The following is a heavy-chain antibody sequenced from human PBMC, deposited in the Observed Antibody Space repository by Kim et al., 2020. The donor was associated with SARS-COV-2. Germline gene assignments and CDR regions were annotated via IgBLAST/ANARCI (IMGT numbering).Heavy chain of an antibody. CDR3: TTGSTSCCSFDY. V-gene: IGHV3-15*01. J-gene: IGHJ4*02. D-gene: IGHD2-2*01. Sequence: DYAAPEKGRFTISREDSKNTLYLQMNSLKTEDTAVYYCTTGSTSCCSFDYWGQGTLVTVSS.